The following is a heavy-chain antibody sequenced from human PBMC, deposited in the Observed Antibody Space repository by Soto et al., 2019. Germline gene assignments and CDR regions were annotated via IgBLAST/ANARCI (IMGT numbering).Heavy chain of an antibody. CDR1: GGSISSYY. CDR2: SYYSGST. Sequence: QVQLQESGPGLVKPSETLSLTCTVSGGSISSYYWSWIRQPPGKGLEWIGYSYYSGSTNYNPSLKSRVTISVDTSNNQFSLKLSSVTAADTGVYYCARRYGGNLDYWGQGTLVTVSS. CDR3: ARRYGGNLDY. D-gene: IGHD1-26*01. J-gene: IGHJ4*02. V-gene: IGHV4-59*08.